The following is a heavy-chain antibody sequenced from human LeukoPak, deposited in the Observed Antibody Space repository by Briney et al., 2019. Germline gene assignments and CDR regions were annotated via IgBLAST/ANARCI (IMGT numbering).Heavy chain of an antibody. D-gene: IGHD2-21*02. CDR2: IFTVGSTT. V-gene: IGHV3-74*03. Sequence: GGSLRLSCVASEFDFFSYGMQWVRQAPGKGLVWVARIFTVGSTTTYADSVKGRFTISRDNAKNTLYLEMKSLRVEDTAVYYCARELPREVTLDYWGQGTLVTVSP. CDR1: EFDFFSYG. J-gene: IGHJ4*01. CDR3: ARELPREVTLDY.